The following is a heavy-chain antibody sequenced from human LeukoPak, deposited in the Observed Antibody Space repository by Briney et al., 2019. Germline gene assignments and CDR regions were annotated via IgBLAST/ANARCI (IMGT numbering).Heavy chain of an antibody. Sequence: GRSLRLSCAASGFTFSSYAMHWVRQAPGKGLEWVAVISYDGSDKYYADSVKGRFTISRDNAKNSLYLQMNSLRAEDTAVYYCARDSLGIAVAGTSDGMDVWGQGTTVTVSS. CDR1: GFTFSSYA. CDR2: ISYDGSDK. V-gene: IGHV3-30*04. D-gene: IGHD6-19*01. CDR3: ARDSLGIAVAGTSDGMDV. J-gene: IGHJ6*02.